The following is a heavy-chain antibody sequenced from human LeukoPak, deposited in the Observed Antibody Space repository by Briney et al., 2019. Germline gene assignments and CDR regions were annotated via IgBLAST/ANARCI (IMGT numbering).Heavy chain of an antibody. D-gene: IGHD3-22*01. V-gene: IGHV4-30-2*01. CDR3: ARERYYYDSSGQILNWFDP. J-gene: IGHJ5*02. CDR2: IYHSGST. CDR1: GGSISSGGYS. Sequence: SETLSLTCAVSGGSISSGGYSWSWIRQPPGKGLEWIGYIYHSGSTYYNPSLKSRVTISVDRSKNQFSLKLSSVNAADTAVYYCARERYYYDSSGQILNWFDPWGQGTLVTVSS.